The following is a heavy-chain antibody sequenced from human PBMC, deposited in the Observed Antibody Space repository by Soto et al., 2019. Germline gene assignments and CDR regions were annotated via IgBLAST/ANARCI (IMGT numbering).Heavy chain of an antibody. CDR2: TYYRSKWYN. CDR3: ASFYDYGDYYFDY. Sequence: PSQTLSLTCVISGDSVSSNSAAWNWIRQSLSRGLEWLGRTYYRSKWYNDYAVSVKSRITINPDTSKNQFSLQLTSVTPEDTAVYYCASFYDYGDYYFDYWGQGTLVTVSS. CDR1: GDSVSSNSAA. J-gene: IGHJ4*02. D-gene: IGHD4-17*01. V-gene: IGHV6-1*01.